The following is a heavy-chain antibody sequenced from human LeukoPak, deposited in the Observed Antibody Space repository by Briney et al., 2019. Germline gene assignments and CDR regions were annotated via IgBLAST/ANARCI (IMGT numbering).Heavy chain of an antibody. D-gene: IGHD3-22*01. Sequence: PTLVNPTXXLTLTXTFSGFSLRTRGMCVSWIRQPPGKALEWLSRIDWDDDKYYSTSRKTRLTISKDTSKNQVVLTMTNMDPVDTATYYCARVYYYDSSGYYSIDYWGQGTLVTVSS. CDR2: IDWDDDK. V-gene: IGHV2-70*11. CDR3: ARVYYYDSSGYYSIDY. J-gene: IGHJ4*02. CDR1: GFSLRTRGMC.